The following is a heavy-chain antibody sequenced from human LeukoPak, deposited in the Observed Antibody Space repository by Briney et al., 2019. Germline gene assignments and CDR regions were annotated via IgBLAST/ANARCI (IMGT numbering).Heavy chain of an antibody. D-gene: IGHD2-15*01. CDR1: GDSIRTYY. V-gene: IGHV4-59*08. CDR3: ARHRCSGGSCYPMNWFDP. CDR2: IIDTGST. Sequence: SETLSLTCSVSGDSIRTYYWSWIRQPPGKGLEWIGYIIDTGSTNYKPSLKTRLTISVDTSKNQFSLKLSSVTAADTAVYYCARHRCSGGSCYPMNWFDPWGQGTLVTVSS. J-gene: IGHJ5*02.